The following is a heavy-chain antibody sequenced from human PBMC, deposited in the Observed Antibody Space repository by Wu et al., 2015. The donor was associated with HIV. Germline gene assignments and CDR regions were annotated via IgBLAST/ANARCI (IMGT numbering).Heavy chain of an antibody. CDR1: GLQLKLVW. V-gene: IGHV1-18*01. CDR2: ISPLNGKQ. CDR3: ARDFVGRATVVTPGIFDY. D-gene: IGHD4-23*01. J-gene: IGHJ4*02. Sequence: QVQLVQSGAAVKKPGDSVKVSCKIFGLQLKLVWSLTGCDRPLDKDLSGWAWISPLNGKQNYAKKIQGRVAVTIDTPTDTVYMELRSLRSDDTAVYYCARDFVGRATVVTPGIFDYWGEGTLVTVSS.